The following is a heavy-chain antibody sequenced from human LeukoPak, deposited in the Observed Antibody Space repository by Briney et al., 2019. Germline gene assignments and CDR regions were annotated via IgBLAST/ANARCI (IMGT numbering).Heavy chain of an antibody. CDR1: GGSISYGDYY. CDR3: ARAGRTVNVFDI. V-gene: IGHV4-30-4*01. D-gene: IGHD1-1*01. J-gene: IGHJ3*02. Sequence: SQTLSLTCSVSGGSISYGDYYWNWIRQPPGKGLEWIGYIYYSGSTYYNPSLKSRVTISEDTSKNQFSLKLRSMTAADTAVYYCARAGRTVNVFDIWGQGTIVTVSS. CDR2: IYYSGST.